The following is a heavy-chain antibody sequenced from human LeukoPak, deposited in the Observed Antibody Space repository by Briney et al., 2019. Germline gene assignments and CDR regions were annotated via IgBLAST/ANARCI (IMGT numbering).Heavy chain of an antibody. V-gene: IGHV3-30*18. Sequence: PGGSLRPSCAASGFTFSSYGMHWVRQAPGKGLEWVAVISYDGSNKYYADPVKGRFTISRDNSKNTLYLQMNSLRAEDTAVYYCAKSAGTSSVRGYFDYWGQGTLVTVSA. CDR1: GFTFSSYG. CDR2: ISYDGSNK. J-gene: IGHJ4*02. D-gene: IGHD2-2*01. CDR3: AKSAGTSSVRGYFDY.